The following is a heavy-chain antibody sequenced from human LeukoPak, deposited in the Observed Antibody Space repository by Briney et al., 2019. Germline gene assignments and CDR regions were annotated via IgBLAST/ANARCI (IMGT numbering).Heavy chain of an antibody. CDR1: GFTFSGFW. D-gene: IGHD6-6*01. V-gene: IGHV3-7*03. CDR2: INSDGSVG. J-gene: IGHJ3*01. Sequence: PGGSLRLSCAVSGFTFSGFWMSWSRQAPGKGLEWVASINSDGSVGYYADVVQGRSTISRDNANNSLYLQINGLRAEATAVYYCARSSYSSSSSVWGQGTMVTVSS. CDR3: ARSSYSSSSSV.